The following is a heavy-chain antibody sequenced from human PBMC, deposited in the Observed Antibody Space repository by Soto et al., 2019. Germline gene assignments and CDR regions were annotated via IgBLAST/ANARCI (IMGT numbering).Heavy chain of an antibody. CDR1: GFTFSSYW. CDR3: ARDTGDYYFWSGYSREDYFDY. D-gene: IGHD3-3*01. CDR2: IKQDGSEK. Sequence: EVQLVESGGGLVQPGGSLRLSCAASGFTFSSYWMSWVRQAPGKGLEWVANIKQDGSEKYYVDSVKGRFTISRDNAKNSLYLQMNSLRAEDTAVYYCARDTGDYYFWSGYSREDYFDYWGQGTLVTVSS. V-gene: IGHV3-7*05. J-gene: IGHJ4*02.